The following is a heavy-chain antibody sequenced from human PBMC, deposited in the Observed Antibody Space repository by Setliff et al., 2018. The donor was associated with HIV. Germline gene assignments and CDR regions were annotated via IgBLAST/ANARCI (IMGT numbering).Heavy chain of an antibody. D-gene: IGHD6-6*01. J-gene: IGHJ4*02. V-gene: IGHV4-59*11. Sequence: SETLSLTCTVSGGSISSHYWSWIRQAPGKGLEWIGTMYFSGNSRNSPALKSRVTISIDTSKNQFSLKVNSVSAADTAVHYCARTDHTSSSDFWGQGTLVTVSS. CDR3: ARTDHTSSSDF. CDR2: MYFSGNS. CDR1: GGSISSHY.